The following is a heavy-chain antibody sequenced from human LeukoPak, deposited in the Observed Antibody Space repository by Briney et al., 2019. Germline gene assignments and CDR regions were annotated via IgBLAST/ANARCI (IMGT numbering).Heavy chain of an antibody. CDR3: AKARRGSQRPDY. Sequence: GGSLRLSCVVSGISLSNYAMTWVRQAPGKGLEWVAVIWYDGSNKYYADSVKGRFTISRDNSKNTLYLQMDSLRAEDTAVYYCAKARRGSQRPDYWGQGTLVTVSS. J-gene: IGHJ4*02. V-gene: IGHV3-33*06. CDR1: GISLSNYA. D-gene: IGHD1-26*01. CDR2: IWYDGSNK.